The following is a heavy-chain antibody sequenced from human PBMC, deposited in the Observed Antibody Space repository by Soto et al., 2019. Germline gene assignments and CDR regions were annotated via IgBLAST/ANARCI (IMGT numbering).Heavy chain of an antibody. J-gene: IGHJ4*02. D-gene: IGHD2-2*01. V-gene: IGHV4-39*01. CDR2: IYYSGST. Sequence: SETLSLTCTVSGGSISSSSYYWGWIRQSPGKGLEWIGSIYYSGSTYYNPSLKSRVTISVDTSKNQFSLKLSSVTAADTAVYYCARLGYCSSTSCYHAWTDYWGQGTLVTVSS. CDR3: ARLGYCSSTSCYHAWTDY. CDR1: GGSISSSSYY.